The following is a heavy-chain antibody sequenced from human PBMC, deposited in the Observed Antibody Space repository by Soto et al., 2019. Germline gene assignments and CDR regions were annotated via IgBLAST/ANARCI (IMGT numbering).Heavy chain of an antibody. V-gene: IGHV1-3*01. CDR2: INAGNGNT. CDR1: GYTFTSYA. D-gene: IGHD6-19*01. CDR3: ARDHKSSGWYIDYFDY. J-gene: IGHJ4*02. Sequence: QVQLVQSGAEVKKPGASVKVSCKASGYTFTSYAMHWVRQAPGQRLEWMGWINAGNGNTKYSQKFQGRVTITRDTTASKDYMELSSLRSEDTAVYYCARDHKSSGWYIDYFDYWGQGTLVTVSS.